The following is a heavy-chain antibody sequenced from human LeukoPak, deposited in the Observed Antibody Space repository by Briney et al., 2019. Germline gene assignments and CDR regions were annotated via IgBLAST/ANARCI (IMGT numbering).Heavy chain of an antibody. V-gene: IGHV3-48*03. D-gene: IGHD3-10*01. J-gene: IGHJ3*02. CDR3: AREAPPYDDRVIATRRVLDAFDI. Sequence: PGGSLRLSCAASGFTFSNYDINWVRQAPGKGLEWLSYISTSGTTISYVDSVKGRFTISRDNAKNSLYLQMNGLRADDTAVYYCAREAPPYDDRVIATRRVLDAFDIWGQGTMVTVSS. CDR2: ISTSGTTI. CDR1: GFTFSNYD.